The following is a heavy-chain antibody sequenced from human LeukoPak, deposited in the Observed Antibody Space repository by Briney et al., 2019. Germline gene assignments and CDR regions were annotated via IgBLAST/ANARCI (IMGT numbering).Heavy chain of an antibody. CDR1: GGSFSGCY. CDR3: ARGTAWGYYGSGSYYY. V-gene: IGHV4-34*01. D-gene: IGHD3-10*01. J-gene: IGHJ4*02. Sequence: SETLSLTXAVYGGSFSGCYWSWIRQPPGKGLEWIGEINHSGSTNYNPSLKSRVTISVDTSKNQFSLKLSSVTAADTAVYYCARGTAWGYYGSGSYYYWGQGTLVTVSS. CDR2: INHSGST.